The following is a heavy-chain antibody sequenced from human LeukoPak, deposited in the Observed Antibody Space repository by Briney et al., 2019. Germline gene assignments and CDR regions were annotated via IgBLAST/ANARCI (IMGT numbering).Heavy chain of an antibody. V-gene: IGHV3-21*01. Sequence: GGSLRLSCAASGFTFSSYSMNWVRQAPGKGLEWVSSISSSSSYIYYADSVKGRFTISRDNAKNSLYLQMNSLRAEGTAVYYCARGSGIAAANDYWGQGTLVTVSS. CDR2: ISSSSSYI. CDR1: GFTFSSYS. CDR3: ARGSGIAAANDY. J-gene: IGHJ4*02. D-gene: IGHD6-13*01.